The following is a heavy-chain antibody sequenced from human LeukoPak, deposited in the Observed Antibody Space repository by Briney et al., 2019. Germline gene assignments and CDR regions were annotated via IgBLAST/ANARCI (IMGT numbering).Heavy chain of an antibody. Sequence: GGSLRLSCAASGFTFSSYGMHWVRQAPGKGLEWVAFIRYDGSNKYYADSVKGRFTISRDNSKNTLYLQMSRLTVDDAAVYYCAREPLWFGESPPVDWGQGTLVTVSS. J-gene: IGHJ4*02. CDR2: IRYDGSNK. D-gene: IGHD3-10*01. V-gene: IGHV3-30*02. CDR3: AREPLWFGESPPVD. CDR1: GFTFSSYG.